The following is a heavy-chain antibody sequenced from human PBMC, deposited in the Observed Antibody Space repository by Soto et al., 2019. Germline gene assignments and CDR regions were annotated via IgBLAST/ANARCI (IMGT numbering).Heavy chain of an antibody. D-gene: IGHD3-3*01. J-gene: IGHJ4*02. CDR2: INHSGST. CDR3: GRVVTILGVLIYES. CDR1: GGSFSGYC. V-gene: IGHV4-34*01. Sequence: QVQLQQWGAGLLKPSETLSLTCAVYGGSFSGYCWSWIRQPPGKGLEWIGEINHSGSTNYNPSLKSRDTTSFDTSSNHFSLKLSSVTAAERGGYDCGRVVTILGVLIYESRGQGTLVTVSS.